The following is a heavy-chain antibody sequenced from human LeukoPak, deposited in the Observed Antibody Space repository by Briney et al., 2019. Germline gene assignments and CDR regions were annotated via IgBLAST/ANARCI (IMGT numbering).Heavy chain of an antibody. V-gene: IGHV4-59*08. CDR1: GGSMNSYY. J-gene: IGHJ4*02. Sequence: SETLSLTCSVSGGSMNSYYWSWIRQSPGKGLEWIGYIYYSGSTNYNPSLKSRVTISVDTSKNQLSLKLSSVTAADTAVYYCARHVWLQPFDYWGQGTLVTVSS. CDR2: IYYSGST. CDR3: ARHVWLQPFDY. D-gene: IGHD3-9*01.